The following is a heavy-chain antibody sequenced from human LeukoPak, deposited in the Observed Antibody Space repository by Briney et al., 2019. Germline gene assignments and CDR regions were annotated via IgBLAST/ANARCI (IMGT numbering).Heavy chain of an antibody. CDR2: IRSGSSFI. J-gene: IGHJ4*02. D-gene: IGHD3-22*01. Sequence: PWGSLRLSCAASGFTFITYSMNWLRQARGKGLDWSSSIRSGSSFIYYADSVKGRFTISRDNAKNSLFLQMNSLRAEDTAVYYCARESSGYFYWGQGTLVTVSS. CDR3: ARESSGYFY. V-gene: IGHV3-21*01. CDR1: GFTFITYS.